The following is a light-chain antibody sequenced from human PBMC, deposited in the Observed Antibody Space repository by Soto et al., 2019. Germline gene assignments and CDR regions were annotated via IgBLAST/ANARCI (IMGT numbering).Light chain of an antibody. Sequence: EIVLTQSPGTLSLSPGERATLSCRAGQSVSSSYLAWYRQRPGQAPRLLIYGPSSRATGIPDRFSGGGSVTEFTLTISSLRSEDFAVYYCQQYEKWPPSIAFGQGTRLEIK. CDR1: QSVSSSY. J-gene: IGKJ5*01. V-gene: IGKV3-20*01. CDR2: GPS. CDR3: QQYEKWPPSIA.